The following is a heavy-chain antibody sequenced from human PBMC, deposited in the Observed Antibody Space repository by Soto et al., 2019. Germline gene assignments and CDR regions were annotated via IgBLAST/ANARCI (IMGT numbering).Heavy chain of an antibody. V-gene: IGHV2-5*01. Sequence: SGPTLVNPTQTLTLTCTFSGFSLSTSGVGVGWIRQPPGKALEWLALIYWNDDKRYSPSLKSRLTITKDTSKNQVVLTMTNMDPVDTATYYCEHIKAMASLFDYWGQGTLVTVSS. J-gene: IGHJ4*02. D-gene: IGHD5-18*01. CDR2: IYWNDDK. CDR1: GFSLSTSGVG. CDR3: EHIKAMASLFDY.